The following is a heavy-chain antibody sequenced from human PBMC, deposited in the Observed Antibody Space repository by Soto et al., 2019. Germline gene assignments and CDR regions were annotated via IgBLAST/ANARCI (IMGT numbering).Heavy chain of an antibody. CDR3: ASKFEGLHADAFDI. Sequence: SETLSLTCAVSGGSISSSNWWSWVRQPPGKELEWIGEIYHSGSNNYNPSLKSRVTMSVDKSKNQFSLKITSVTAADTGLYFCASKFEGLHADAFDIWGQRTVVTGSS. J-gene: IGHJ3*02. CDR2: IYHSGSN. D-gene: IGHD3-16*01. V-gene: IGHV4-4*02. CDR1: GGSISSSNW.